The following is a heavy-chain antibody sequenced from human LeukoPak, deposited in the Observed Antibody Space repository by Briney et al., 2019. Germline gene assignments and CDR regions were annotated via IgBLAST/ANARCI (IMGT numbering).Heavy chain of an antibody. J-gene: IGHJ4*02. CDR2: IYHSGST. V-gene: IGHV4-38-2*02. D-gene: IGHD3-22*01. CDR3: ARASYSYDINGWVPFDY. CDR1: GYSISSGYY. Sequence: PSETLSLTCTVSGYSISSGYYWGWIRQPPGEGLEWIGSIYHSGSTYYNPSLKSRVTISGDTSKNQFSLRLSSVTAADTAVYYCARASYSYDINGWVPFDYWGQGTLVTVSS.